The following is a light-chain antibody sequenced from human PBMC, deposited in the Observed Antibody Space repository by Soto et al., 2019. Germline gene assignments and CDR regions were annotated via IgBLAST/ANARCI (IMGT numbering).Light chain of an antibody. J-gene: IGKJ5*01. CDR3: QQRSNWPIT. CDR1: QNINRY. V-gene: IGKV3-11*01. Sequence: EIVLTQSPATLSLSPGERATLSCSASQNINRYLAWYHQKPGQPPRLLIYDASTRATGIPARFSGSGSGTDFTLTISSLEPEDFAVYYCQQRSNWPITFGQGTRLEIK. CDR2: DAS.